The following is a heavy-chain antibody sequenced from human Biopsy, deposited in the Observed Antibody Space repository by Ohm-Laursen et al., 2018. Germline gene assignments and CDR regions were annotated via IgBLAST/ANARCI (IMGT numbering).Heavy chain of an antibody. CDR2: NIPILGTG. D-gene: IGHD3-9*01. CDR3: ATKLTGYFHH. Sequence: VKISCKAPGGTFSNYGVNWVRQAPGQGLEWLGGNIPILGTGNYAQRFQDRVTVAADTSTSTATMELRSLRSDDTAVYYCATKLTGYFHHWGQGTLVIVSS. CDR1: GGTFSNYG. J-gene: IGHJ1*01. V-gene: IGHV1-69*13.